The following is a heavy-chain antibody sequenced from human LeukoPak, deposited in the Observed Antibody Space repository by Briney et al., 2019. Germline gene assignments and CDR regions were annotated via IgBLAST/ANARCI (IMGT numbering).Heavy chain of an antibody. J-gene: IGHJ5*02. CDR2: IIPIFGAP. D-gene: IGHD2-15*01. CDR3: ARGVGENWFDP. Sequence: GASVKVSCKASGGTFSNYGISWVRQAPGQGLEWMGGIIPIFGAPKYAQKFQGRVTIIADESTNTAYMELSSLRSEDTAVYYCARGVGENWFDPWGQGTLVTVSS. V-gene: IGHV1-69*01. CDR1: GGTFSNYG.